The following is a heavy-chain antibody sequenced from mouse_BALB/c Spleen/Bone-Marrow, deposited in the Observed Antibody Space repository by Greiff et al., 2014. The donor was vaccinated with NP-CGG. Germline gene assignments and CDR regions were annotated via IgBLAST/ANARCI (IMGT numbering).Heavy chain of an antibody. D-gene: IGHD2-3*01. V-gene: IGHV1-9*01. CDR1: GYTFGSYW. CDR2: ILPGSGST. Sequence: QVQLQQSGAELMKPGASVKISCKATGYTFGSYWIEWVKQRPGHGLEWIGEILPGSGSTNYNEKFKGKATFTADTSSNTAYMQLSSLTSEDSAVYYCARSDGYYYAMDYWGQGTSVTVSS. CDR3: ARSDGYYYAMDY. J-gene: IGHJ4*01.